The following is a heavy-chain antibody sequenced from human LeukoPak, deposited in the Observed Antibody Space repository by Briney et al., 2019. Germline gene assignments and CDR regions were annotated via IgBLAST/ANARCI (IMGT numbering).Heavy chain of an antibody. CDR1: GYSISSGYY. D-gene: IGHD4-11*01. Sequence: PLETLSLTCAVSGYSISSGYYWGWIRQPPGKGLEWIGSIYHSGSTYYNPSLKSRVTISVDTSKNQFSLKLSSVTAADTAVYYCARTGKQTTVLNWFDPWGQGTLVTVSS. J-gene: IGHJ5*02. V-gene: IGHV4-38-2*01. CDR3: ARTGKQTTVLNWFDP. CDR2: IYHSGST.